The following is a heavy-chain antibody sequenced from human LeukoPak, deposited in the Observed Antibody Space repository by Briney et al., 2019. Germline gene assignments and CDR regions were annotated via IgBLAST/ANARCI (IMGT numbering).Heavy chain of an antibody. CDR2: IRYDGSNK. V-gene: IGHV3-30*02. CDR3: AKEAIYSSSWYSADY. D-gene: IGHD6-13*01. Sequence: PGGSLRLSCAASGFTFSSYGMHWVRQAPGKGLERVAFIRYDGSNKYDADSVKGRFTIARDNSKNTLYLQMNSLRAEDTAVYYCAKEAIYSSSWYSADYWGQGTLVTVSS. CDR1: GFTFSSYG. J-gene: IGHJ4*02.